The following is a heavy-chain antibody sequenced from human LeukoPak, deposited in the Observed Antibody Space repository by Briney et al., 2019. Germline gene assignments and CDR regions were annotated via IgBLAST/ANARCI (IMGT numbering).Heavy chain of an antibody. J-gene: IGHJ5*02. CDR1: GFTFSSYS. CDR3: ARDGVWFDYDSSGFNWFDP. CDR2: ISSSSSYI. D-gene: IGHD3-22*01. V-gene: IGHV3-21*01. Sequence: GGSLRLSCAASGFTFSSYSMNWVRQAPGKGLEWVSSISSSSSYIYYADSVKGRFTISRDNAKNSLYLQMNSLRAEDTAVYYWARDGVWFDYDSSGFNWFDPWGQGTLVTVSS.